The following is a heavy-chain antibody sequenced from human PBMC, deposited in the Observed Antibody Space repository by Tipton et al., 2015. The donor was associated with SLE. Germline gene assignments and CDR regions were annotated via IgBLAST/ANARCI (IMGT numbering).Heavy chain of an antibody. CDR2: IKHDGSET. D-gene: IGHD3-16*01. CDR1: GFTLSGYW. V-gene: IGHV3-7*01. CDR3: AAIWGDFDI. J-gene: IGHJ3*02. Sequence: SLRLSCAASGFTLSGYWMSWVRQAPGKGLQWVANIKHDGSETYYGDSVKGRFTISRDNARNSVYLQMNSLRVEDTAVYYCAAIWGDFDIWGQGTVVTVSS.